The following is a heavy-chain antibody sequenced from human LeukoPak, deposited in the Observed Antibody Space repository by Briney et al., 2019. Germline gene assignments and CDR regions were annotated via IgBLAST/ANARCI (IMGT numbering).Heavy chain of an antibody. V-gene: IGHV5-51*01. D-gene: IGHD1-14*01. CDR3: ARQGPEGIYYFDY. CDR2: IYPGDSDT. Sequence: GESLKISCKGSGYSLSFHWIAWVRQKPGKGLEWMGIIYPGDSDTRYSPSFQGQVTISADKSISTAYLQWSSLKASDTAMYYCARQGPEGIYYFDYWGQGTLVTVSS. J-gene: IGHJ4*02. CDR1: GYSLSFHW.